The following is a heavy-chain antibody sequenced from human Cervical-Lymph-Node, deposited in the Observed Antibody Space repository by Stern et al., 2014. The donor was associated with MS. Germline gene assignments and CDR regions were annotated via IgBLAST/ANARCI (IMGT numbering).Heavy chain of an antibody. CDR3: ARDRGDGYNLVDY. CDR2: INPNSGGT. V-gene: IGHV1-2*02. Sequence: VQLVESGAEVKKPGASVKVSCKASGYTFTGYYMHWGRQAPGQGLEWMGWINPNSGGTNYAQKFQGRVTMTRDTSISTAYMELSRLRSDDTAVYYCARDRGDGYNLVDYWGQGTLVTVSS. CDR1: GYTFTGYY. D-gene: IGHD5-24*01. J-gene: IGHJ4*02.